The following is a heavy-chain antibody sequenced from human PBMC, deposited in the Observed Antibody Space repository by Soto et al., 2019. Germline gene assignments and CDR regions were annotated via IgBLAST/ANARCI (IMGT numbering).Heavy chain of an antibody. V-gene: IGHV4-59*08. J-gene: IGHJ4*02. CDR2: IYYSGST. D-gene: IGHD6-19*01. Sequence: PSETLSLTCTVSGGSISSYYWSWIRQPPGKGLEWIGSIYYSGSTNYNPSLKSRVTIFVDTSKNQFSLKLSSVTAADTAVYYCARLFLGSGWANFDYWGQGTLVTVSS. CDR3: ARLFLGSGWANFDY. CDR1: GGSISSYY.